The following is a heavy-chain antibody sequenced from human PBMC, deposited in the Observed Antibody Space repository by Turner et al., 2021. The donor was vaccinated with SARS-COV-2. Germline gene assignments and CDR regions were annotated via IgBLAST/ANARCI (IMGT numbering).Heavy chain of an antibody. V-gene: IGHV4-39*01. CDR3: ARHDDRGDYCARHDDRDGNYVCAFDI. D-gene: IGHD3-10*02. CDR2: IRYGENT. J-gene: IGHJ3*02. CDR1: GGSISNSGYF. Sequence: QLQLQESGPGLVKPSETLSLTCTVSGGSISNSGYFWAWIRQPPGKGPEWIGTIRYGENTYYNPSLRSRVTISVDTSNKQFSLSLSSATAADTAVYYCARHDDRGDYCARHDDRDGNYVCAFDIWGQGTMVTVSS.